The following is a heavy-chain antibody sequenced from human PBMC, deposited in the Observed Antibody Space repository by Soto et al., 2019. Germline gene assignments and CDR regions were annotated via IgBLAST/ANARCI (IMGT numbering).Heavy chain of an antibody. V-gene: IGHV4-59*11. D-gene: IGHD7-27*01. J-gene: IGHJ4*02. CDR3: ARSNWYSEY. CDR1: GGSINNPY. CDR2: IYYTGST. Sequence: SETLSLTCTVSGGSINNPYWSWIRQPPGKGLEWIGYIYYTGSTNYNPSLKSRVTISVDTSKNQFSLNLTSLIAADTAIYYCARSNWYSEYWGQGTLVTVSS.